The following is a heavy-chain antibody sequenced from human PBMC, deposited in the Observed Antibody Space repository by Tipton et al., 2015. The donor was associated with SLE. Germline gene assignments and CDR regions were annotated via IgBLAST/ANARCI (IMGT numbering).Heavy chain of an antibody. V-gene: IGHV3-48*03. J-gene: IGHJ2*01. Sequence: SLRLSCVASGFTFSNYEFNWVRQAPGKGLEWVSYITNSGGSTRYADSVEGRFTISRDNARESLYLQLDSLRAEEDTAVYYCARGPWGSSYFDLWGRGTLVTVSS. CDR3: ARGPWGSSYFDL. CDR2: ITNSGGST. D-gene: IGHD3-16*01. CDR1: GFTFSNYE.